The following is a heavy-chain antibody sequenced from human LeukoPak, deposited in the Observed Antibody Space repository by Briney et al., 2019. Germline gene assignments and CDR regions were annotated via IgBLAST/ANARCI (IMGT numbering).Heavy chain of an antibody. J-gene: IGHJ4*02. CDR2: ISWNSGSI. Sequence: GGSLRLSCAASGFTFDDYAMHWVRQAPGKGLEWVSGISWNSGSIGYADSVKGRFTISRDNAKNSLYLQMNSLRAEDTALYYCAKGYYDSSGYVPDLNGWGQGTLVTVSS. V-gene: IGHV3-9*01. CDR3: AKGYYDSSGYVPDLNG. D-gene: IGHD3-22*01. CDR1: GFTFDDYA.